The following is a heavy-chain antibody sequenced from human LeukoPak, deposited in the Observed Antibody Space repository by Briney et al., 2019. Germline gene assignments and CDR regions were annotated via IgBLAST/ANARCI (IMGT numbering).Heavy chain of an antibody. J-gene: IGHJ4*02. V-gene: IGHV7-4-1*02. CDR2: INTNTGSP. CDR1: GYTFITYP. CDR3: VRGIDTTGYFNY. Sequence: ASVKVSCKASGYTFITYPLNWVRQAPGQGLEWMGWINTNTGSPTYAQALTGRFVFSLDAAVSTAFLQISSLKAEDTALYYCVRGIDTTGYFNYWGQGTLVTVSS. D-gene: IGHD3-22*01.